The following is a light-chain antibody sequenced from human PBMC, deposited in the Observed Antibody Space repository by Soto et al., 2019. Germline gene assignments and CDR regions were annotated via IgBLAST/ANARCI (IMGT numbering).Light chain of an antibody. Sequence: QSALTQPASVSGSPGQSITISCTGSVSDVGSFGPVSWYQQHPGQVPKLIIYEGNRRPSGVSSRFSGPKSGNTASLTISGLQAEDEADYYCCSYVGARPYVFGAGTKVAAL. CDR3: CSYVGARPYV. CDR1: VSDVGSFGP. J-gene: IGLJ1*01. CDR2: EGN. V-gene: IGLV2-23*01.